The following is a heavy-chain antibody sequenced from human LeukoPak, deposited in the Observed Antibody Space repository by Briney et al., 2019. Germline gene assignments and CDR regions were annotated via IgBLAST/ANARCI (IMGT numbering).Heavy chain of an antibody. J-gene: IGHJ4*02. CDR3: AKGRYHDSSDYPIDY. Sequence: GGSLRLSCAASGFTFSTYDIHWVRQAPGKGLEWVAFIRYDGNIKYFADSVKGRFTISRDNSKNTMYLQMNSLRAEDTAVYHCAKGRYHDSSDYPIDYWGQGTLVTVSS. V-gene: IGHV3-30*02. D-gene: IGHD3-22*01. CDR1: GFTFSTYD. CDR2: IRYDGNIK.